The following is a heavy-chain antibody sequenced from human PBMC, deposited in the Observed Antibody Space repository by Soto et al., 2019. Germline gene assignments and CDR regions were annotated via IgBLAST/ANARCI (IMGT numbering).Heavy chain of an antibody. Sequence: GGSLRLSCAASGFTFSSYSMNWVRQAPGKGLEWVSYISSSSSTIYYADSVKGRFTISRDNAKNSLYLQMNSLRAEDTAVYYCARDRYFDTRGGDYMDVWGKGTTVTVSS. CDR1: GFTFSSYS. CDR3: ARDRYFDTRGGDYMDV. J-gene: IGHJ6*03. V-gene: IGHV3-48*01. D-gene: IGHD3-9*01. CDR2: ISSSSSTI.